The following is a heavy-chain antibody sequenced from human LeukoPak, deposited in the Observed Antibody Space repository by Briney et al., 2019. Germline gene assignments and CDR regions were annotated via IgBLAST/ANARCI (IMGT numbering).Heavy chain of an antibody. Sequence: SETLSLTCAVYGGSFSGYYWSWIRQPPGKGLEWIGEINHSGSTNYNPSLKSRVTTSVDTSKNQFSLKLSSVTAADTAVYYCARGQGIAARRGWDYWGQGTLVTVSS. D-gene: IGHD6-6*01. J-gene: IGHJ4*02. V-gene: IGHV4-34*01. CDR2: INHSGST. CDR3: ARGQGIAARRGWDY. CDR1: GGSFSGYY.